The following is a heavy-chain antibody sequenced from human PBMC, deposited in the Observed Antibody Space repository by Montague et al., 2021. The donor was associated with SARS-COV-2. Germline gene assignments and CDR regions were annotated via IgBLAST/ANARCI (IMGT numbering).Heavy chain of an antibody. V-gene: IGHV2-5*02. CDR3: AHRRDIYDLWSGSYTGQEYDAFNGFDP. CDR2: IYWDDDK. J-gene: IGHJ5*02. D-gene: IGHD3-3*01. Sequence: PALVKPTQTLTLTCTFSGFSLSTTGVGVGWIRQPPGKALEWLALIYWDDDKRYSPSLKTRLAITKDTSKNQVVLTMTNMDPVDTATYYCAHRRDIYDLWSGSYTGQEYDAFNGFDPWGQGTLVTVSS. CDR1: GFSLSTTGVG.